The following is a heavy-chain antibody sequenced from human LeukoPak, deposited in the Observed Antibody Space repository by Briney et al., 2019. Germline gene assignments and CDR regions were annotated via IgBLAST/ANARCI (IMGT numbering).Heavy chain of an antibody. CDR1: GGSISSYY. J-gene: IGHJ4*02. V-gene: IGHV4-59*01. D-gene: IGHD6-6*01. Sequence: PSETLSLTCSVSGGSISSYYWSWIRQPPGKGLEWIGYIYYSGSTNYNPSLKSRVTISVDTSKNQFSLKLSSVTAADTAVYYCARVDPDSSSTLEVFDYWGQGTLVTVSS. CDR3: ARVDPDSSSTLEVFDY. CDR2: IYYSGST.